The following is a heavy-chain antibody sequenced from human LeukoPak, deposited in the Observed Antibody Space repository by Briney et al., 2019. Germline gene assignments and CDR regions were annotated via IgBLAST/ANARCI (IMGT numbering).Heavy chain of an antibody. Sequence: ASVKGSCKASGYTLTSYGISWVRQAPGQGLEWIGWISAYNGNTNYAQKLQGRVTMTTDTSTSTAYMELRSLRPDDTAVYYCARASMDDFWSGGGWFDPWGQGTLVTVSS. CDR3: ARASMDDFWSGGGWFDP. CDR2: ISAYNGNT. J-gene: IGHJ5*02. V-gene: IGHV1-18*01. CDR1: GYTLTSYG. D-gene: IGHD3-3*01.